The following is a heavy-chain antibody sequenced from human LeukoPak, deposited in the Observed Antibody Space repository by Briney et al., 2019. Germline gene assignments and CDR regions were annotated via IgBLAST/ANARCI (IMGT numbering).Heavy chain of an antibody. Sequence: SVKVSCKASGGTFSSYAISWVRQAAGQGLEWMGRIIPILGIANYAQKFQGRVTITADKSTSTAYMELSSLRSEDTAVYYCARGGDGYSLDYWGQGTLVTVSS. V-gene: IGHV1-69*04. CDR3: ARGGDGYSLDY. CDR1: GGTFSSYA. CDR2: IIPILGIA. J-gene: IGHJ4*02. D-gene: IGHD5-24*01.